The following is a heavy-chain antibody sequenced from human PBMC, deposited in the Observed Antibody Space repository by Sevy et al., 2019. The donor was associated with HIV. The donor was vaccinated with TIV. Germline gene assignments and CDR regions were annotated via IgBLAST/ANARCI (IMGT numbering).Heavy chain of an antibody. J-gene: IGHJ4*02. V-gene: IGHV3-15*01. D-gene: IGHD3-22*01. Sequence: GGLRLSCAASGFSFTYSWMNWVRQAPGKGLEWLGRIKSKADGETTDYAAPVKGRFTISRDDPKNSLFLQMNSLKTEDTAVYYCIRSDTSGSFDYWGQGTLVTVSS. CDR1: GFSFTYSW. CDR2: IKSKADGETT. CDR3: IRSDTSGSFDY.